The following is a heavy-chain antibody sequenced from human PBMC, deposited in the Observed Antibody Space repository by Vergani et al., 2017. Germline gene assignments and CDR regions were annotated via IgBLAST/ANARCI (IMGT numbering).Heavy chain of an antibody. V-gene: IGHV3-9*01. CDR3: AKGPRAHYYDSNGYIDY. CDR1: GFTFSDYY. CDR2: ISWNSGSI. J-gene: IGHJ4*02. D-gene: IGHD3-22*01. Sequence: VQLVESGGGLVKPGGSLRLSCAASGFTFSDYYMSWIRQAPGKGLEWVSGISWNSGSIAYADSVKGRFTISRANAKNSLYLQMNSLRAEDTALYYCAKGPRAHYYDSNGYIDYWGQGTLVTVSS.